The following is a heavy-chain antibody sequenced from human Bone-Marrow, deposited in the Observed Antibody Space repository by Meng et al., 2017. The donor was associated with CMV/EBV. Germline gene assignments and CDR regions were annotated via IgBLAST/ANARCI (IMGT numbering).Heavy chain of an antibody. CDR3: ARTPDYCIYEDGMDV. CDR1: GFSLSTSGMR. Sequence: SGPTLVKPTQTLTLTCTLSGFSLSTSGMRVSWIRQPPGKALEWLARIDWDVDKFYSTSLKTRLTISKDTSKNQVVLTMTNMDPVDTATYYCARTPDYCIYEDGMDVWGQGTTVTVSS. CDR2: IDWDVDK. D-gene: IGHD4-11*01. J-gene: IGHJ6*02. V-gene: IGHV2-70D*14.